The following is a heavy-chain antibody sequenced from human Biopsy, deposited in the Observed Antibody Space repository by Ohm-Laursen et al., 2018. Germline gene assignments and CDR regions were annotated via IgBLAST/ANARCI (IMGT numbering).Heavy chain of an antibody. D-gene: IGHD2-15*01. J-gene: IGHJ4*02. CDR1: GKTFSDYQ. CDR2: INQPGTT. Sequence: GTLSLTCAVFGKTFSDYQWSWIRQPPGKGLEWIGQINQPGTTNYNPSLKSRVSISADASKYEFSLRLTSVTAADTAVYLCGNEVHGRDYWGLGAQVTVSS. V-gene: IGHV4-34*08. CDR3: GNEVHGRDY.